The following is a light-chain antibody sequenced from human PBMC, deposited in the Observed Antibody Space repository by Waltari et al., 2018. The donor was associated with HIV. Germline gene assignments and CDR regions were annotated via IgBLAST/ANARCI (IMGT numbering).Light chain of an antibody. J-gene: IGLJ2*01. Sequence: QSVLTQPPSVSGAPGQRVTISCTGSRSNLGADYAVHWYQQLPGTAPKLLIYGYNNRPSWVPDRFSGSKSGTSASLAITGLQAEDEADYYCQSYDSSLSAVLFGGGTKLTVL. V-gene: IGLV1-40*01. CDR3: QSYDSSLSAVL. CDR1: RSNLGADYA. CDR2: GYN.